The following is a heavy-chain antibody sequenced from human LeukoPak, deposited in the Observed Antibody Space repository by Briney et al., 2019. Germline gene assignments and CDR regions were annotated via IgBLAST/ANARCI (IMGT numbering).Heavy chain of an antibody. D-gene: IGHD3-9*01. CDR3: AREVTGWSYDI. V-gene: IGHV4-38-2*02. Sequence: SETLSLTCTVSGYSISSGYYWGWIRQPPGKGLEWIGSIYLSGSTYYNPSLKSRVTISVDTSKNQFSLTLSSVTAADTAVYYCAREVTGWSYDIWGQGTMVTVSS. CDR1: GYSISSGYY. CDR2: IYLSGST. J-gene: IGHJ3*02.